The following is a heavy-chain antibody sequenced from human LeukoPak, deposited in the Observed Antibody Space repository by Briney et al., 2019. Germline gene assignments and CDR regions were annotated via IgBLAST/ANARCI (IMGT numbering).Heavy chain of an antibody. V-gene: IGHV1-18*01. CDR1: GYTFTSYG. J-gene: IGHJ4*02. CDR3: ARDIVGVGATLGTFDY. D-gene: IGHD1-26*01. CDR2: ISAYNGNT. Sequence: ASVKVSFKASGYTFTSYGISWVRQAPGQGLEWMGWISAYNGNTNYAQKLQGRVTMTTDTSTSTAYMELRSLRSDDTAVYYCARDIVGVGATLGTFDYWGQGTLVTVSS.